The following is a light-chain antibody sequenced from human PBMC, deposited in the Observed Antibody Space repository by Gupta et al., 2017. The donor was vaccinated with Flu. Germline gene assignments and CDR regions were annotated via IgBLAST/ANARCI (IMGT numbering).Light chain of an antibody. CDR3: LHFNGGGCV. Sequence: QTVVTQEPSLTVSPGGTVTLTCASSTGAVTSGDFPNWFQQKPAQAPLAHSYRTKNKHSRTPSCVSGSVLAGTVAMTLSGVEAEDDYYCFSLHFNGGGCVFGGGTKLTVL. J-gene: IGLJ3*02. CDR1: TGAVTSGDF. CDR2: RTK. V-gene: IGLV7-43*01.